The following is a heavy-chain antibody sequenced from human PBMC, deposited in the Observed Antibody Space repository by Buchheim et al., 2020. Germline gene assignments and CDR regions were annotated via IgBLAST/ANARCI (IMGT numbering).Heavy chain of an antibody. CDR3: VRGGVDLYFDY. J-gene: IGHJ4*02. D-gene: IGHD3-3*01. Sequence: QVQLVQSGAEVKKPGASVSVSCKASGYTFITFAIHWVRQAPGQSPEWMGCLHPDNGNTKYSQLFQDRVTFTGDASANTVYMELRSLRSEDMAVYYCVRGGVDLYFDYWGQGTL. CDR2: LHPDNGNT. V-gene: IGHV1-3*01. CDR1: GYTFITFA.